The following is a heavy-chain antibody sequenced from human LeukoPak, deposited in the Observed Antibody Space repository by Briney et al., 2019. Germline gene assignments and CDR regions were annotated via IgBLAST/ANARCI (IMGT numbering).Heavy chain of an antibody. V-gene: IGHV1-8*01. Sequence: GASVKVSCKASGYTFTSYDINWVRQATGQGLEWMGWMNPNSGNTGYAQKFQGRVTMTRNTSISTAYMELSSLRSEDTAAYYCARVSTYFGVVTDFDYWGQGTLVTVSS. CDR1: GYTFTSYD. CDR3: ARVSTYFGVVTDFDY. CDR2: MNPNSGNT. J-gene: IGHJ4*02. D-gene: IGHD3-3*01.